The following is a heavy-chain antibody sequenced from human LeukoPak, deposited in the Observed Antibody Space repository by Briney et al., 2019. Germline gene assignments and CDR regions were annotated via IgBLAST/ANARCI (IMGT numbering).Heavy chain of an antibody. CDR3: ARGYCSGGSCYSRYYYYYMDV. Sequence: ASVKVSCKASGGTFSSYTISWVRQAPGQGLEWMGGIIPIFGTANYAQKFQGRVTITTDESTSTAYLELSSLRSEDTAVYYCARGYCSGGSCYSRYYYYYMDVWGKGTTVTVSS. V-gene: IGHV1-69*05. D-gene: IGHD2-15*01. CDR2: IIPIFGTA. CDR1: GGTFSSYT. J-gene: IGHJ6*03.